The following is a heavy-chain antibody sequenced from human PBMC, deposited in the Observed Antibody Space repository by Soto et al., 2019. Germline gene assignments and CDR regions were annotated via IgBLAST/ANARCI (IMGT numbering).Heavy chain of an antibody. V-gene: IGHV5-51*01. Sequence: GESLKISCKGSGYSFTSYWIGWVRQMPGKGLEWMGIIYPGDSDTRYSPSFQGQVTISADKSISTAYLQWSSLKASDTAMYYCAIDYDSSGYLYSAFDIWGQGTMVTVS. D-gene: IGHD3-22*01. CDR3: AIDYDSSGYLYSAFDI. J-gene: IGHJ3*02. CDR2: IYPGDSDT. CDR1: GYSFTSYW.